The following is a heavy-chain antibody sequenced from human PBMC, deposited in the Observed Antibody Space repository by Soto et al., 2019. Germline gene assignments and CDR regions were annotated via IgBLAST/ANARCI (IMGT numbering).Heavy chain of an antibody. CDR2: INAGNGDT. J-gene: IGHJ4*02. D-gene: IGHD3-22*01. CDR3: ARVAHYYDSSGYYRD. V-gene: IGHV1-3*01. Sequence: ASVKVSCKASGYTFTSNAIHWVRQAPGQRPEWMGWINAGNGDTKYSQKFQGRVTMTRDTSTSTAYMELSSLRSEDTAVYYCARVAHYYDSSGYYRDWGQGTLVTVSS. CDR1: GYTFTSNA.